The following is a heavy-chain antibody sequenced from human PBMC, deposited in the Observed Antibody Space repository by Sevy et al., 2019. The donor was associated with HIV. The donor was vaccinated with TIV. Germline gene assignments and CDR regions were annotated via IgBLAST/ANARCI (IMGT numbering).Heavy chain of an antibody. CDR2: IGVYNGNA. V-gene: IGHV1-18*01. D-gene: IGHD3-10*01. CDR1: GYSFTSYG. J-gene: IGHJ4*02. Sequence: ASVKVSCKASGYSFTSYGISWVRQAPGQGLEWMDWIGVYNGNANSAQKLQGRVTMTTDTSTSTAYIELTSLRSDDTAVYYCARVPTYYYGSRTYFDYWGQGTLVTVSS. CDR3: ARVPTYYYGSRTYFDY.